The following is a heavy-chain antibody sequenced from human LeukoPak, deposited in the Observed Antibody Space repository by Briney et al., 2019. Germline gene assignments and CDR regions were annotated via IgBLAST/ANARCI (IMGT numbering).Heavy chain of an antibody. D-gene: IGHD3-10*01. V-gene: IGHV3-23*01. CDR3: ARGRGGSGSYYFDY. J-gene: IGHJ4*02. Sequence: ETLSLTCTVSGGSISSSSYYWGWIRQPPGKGLEWVSAISSTCSTTYYADSVKGRFTISRDNSMNTVYLQMNSLRAEDTAVYYCARGRGGSGSYYFDYWGQGTLVTVSS. CDR2: ISSTCSTT. CDR1: GGSISSSSYY.